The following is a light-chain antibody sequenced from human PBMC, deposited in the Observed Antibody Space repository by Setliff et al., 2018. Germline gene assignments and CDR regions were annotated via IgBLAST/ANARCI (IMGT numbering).Light chain of an antibody. V-gene: IGLV1-44*01. CDR3: ATWDDSLNGYV. Sequence: KSVTISCSGSSSIIGSHSVSWYQQLPGTAPKLLIYKNSQRSSGVPDRFSGSKSGTSASLAISGLQSEDEADYHCATWDDSLNGYVFASGTKVTVL. CDR2: KNS. CDR1: SSIIGSHS. J-gene: IGLJ1*01.